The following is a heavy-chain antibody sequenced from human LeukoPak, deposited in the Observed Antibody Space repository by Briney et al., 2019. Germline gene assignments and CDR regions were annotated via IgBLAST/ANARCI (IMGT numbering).Heavy chain of an antibody. V-gene: IGHV3-43D*03. CDR3: AKEGYTSSYSYYYYYMDV. D-gene: IGHD6-6*01. CDR1: GFTFDAYA. Sequence: PGGSLRLSCAASGFTFDAYAMHWVRQAPGKGLEWVSLITSDGGSTYYSDSVKGRFTSSRDNSKNALYLQVNSLRTEDTALYYCAKEGYTSSYSYYYYYMDVWGNGTTVTVSS. CDR2: ITSDGGST. J-gene: IGHJ6*03.